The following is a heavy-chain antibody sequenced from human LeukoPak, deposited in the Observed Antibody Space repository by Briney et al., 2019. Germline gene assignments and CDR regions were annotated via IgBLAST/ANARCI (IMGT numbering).Heavy chain of an antibody. V-gene: IGHV3-7*01. J-gene: IGHJ5*02. CDR3: ARGNSGYEGWFDP. D-gene: IGHD5-12*01. CDR2: IKQDGSEK. CDR1: GFTFSSYW. Sequence: QAGGSLRLSCAASGFTFSSYWMSWLRQAPGKGLEWVANIKQDGSEKYYVDSVKGRFTISRDNAKNSLYLQMNSLRAEDTAVYYCARGNSGYEGWFDPWGQGTLVTVSS.